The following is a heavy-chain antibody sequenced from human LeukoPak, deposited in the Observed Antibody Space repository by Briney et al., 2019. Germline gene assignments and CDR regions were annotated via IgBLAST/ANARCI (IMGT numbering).Heavy chain of an antibody. CDR2: IYHSGST. CDR3: ARVRSPPYYYDSSGYQLDY. V-gene: IGHV4-39*07. D-gene: IGHD3-22*01. CDR1: GGSISSANYY. Sequence: SETLSLTCNVSGGSISSANYYWSWIRQPAGKGLEWIGSIYHSGSTYYNPSLKSRVTISVDTSKNQFSLKLSSVTAADTAVYYCARVRSPPYYYDSSGYQLDYWGQGTLVTVSS. J-gene: IGHJ4*02.